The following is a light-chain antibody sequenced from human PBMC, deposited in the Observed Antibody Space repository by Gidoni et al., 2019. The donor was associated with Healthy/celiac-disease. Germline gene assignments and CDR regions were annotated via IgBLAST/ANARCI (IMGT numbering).Light chain of an antibody. CDR2: DVS. CDR3: SSYTSSSTLVV. J-gene: IGLJ2*01. Sequence: QTALTQPAPVSGSPGQSITISCTGTSSDVGGYNYVSWSPQHPGQAPKRMIYDVSNRPSGVSHRCSGSKSGNTASLTISGLQAEDEADYYCSSYTSSSTLVVFGGGTKLTVL. CDR1: SSDVGGYNY. V-gene: IGLV2-14*01.